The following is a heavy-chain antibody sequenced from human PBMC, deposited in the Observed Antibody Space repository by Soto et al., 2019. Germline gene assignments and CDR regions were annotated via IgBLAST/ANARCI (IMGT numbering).Heavy chain of an antibody. CDR1: GFTFSSYW. CDR3: AKTIVRGVTRYYYYGLDV. J-gene: IGHJ6*02. D-gene: IGHD3-10*01. V-gene: IGHV3-7*01. Sequence: EVQLVESGGGLVQPGGSLRLSCAASGFTFSSYWLSWVRQAPGKGLEWVAYIKQDGSEKYYVDSVKGRFTISRDNAKNSLYLQMNSLRAEDTAVYYCAKTIVRGVTRYYYYGLDVWGQGTTVTVSS. CDR2: IKQDGSEK.